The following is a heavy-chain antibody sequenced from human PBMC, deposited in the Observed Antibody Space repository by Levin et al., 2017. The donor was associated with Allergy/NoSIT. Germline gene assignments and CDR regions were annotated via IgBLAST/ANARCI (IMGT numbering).Heavy chain of an antibody. V-gene: IGHV4-31*03. D-gene: IGHD5-24*01. CDR1: GGSISSGGYY. J-gene: IGHJ4*02. CDR2: IYYSGST. Sequence: NPSETLSLTCTVSGGSISSGGYYWSWIRQHPGKGLEWIGYIYYSGSTYYNPSLKSRVTISVDTSKNQFSLKLSSVTAADTAVYYCARGSRDGYNSKEGFDYWGQGTLVTVSS. CDR3: ARGSRDGYNSKEGFDY.